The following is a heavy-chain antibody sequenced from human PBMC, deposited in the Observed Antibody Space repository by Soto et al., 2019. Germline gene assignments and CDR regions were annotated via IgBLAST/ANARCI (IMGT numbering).Heavy chain of an antibody. CDR1: GYTFTSYG. CDR2: ISAYNGNT. Sequence: ASVKVSCKASGYTFTSYGISWVRQAPGQGLEWMGWISAYNGNTNYAQKLQGRVTMTTDTSTSTAYMELRSLRSDDTAVYYCARIMTTVTTAFYYYGMDVWGQGTTVTVSS. V-gene: IGHV1-18*01. D-gene: IGHD4-17*01. CDR3: ARIMTTVTTAFYYYGMDV. J-gene: IGHJ6*02.